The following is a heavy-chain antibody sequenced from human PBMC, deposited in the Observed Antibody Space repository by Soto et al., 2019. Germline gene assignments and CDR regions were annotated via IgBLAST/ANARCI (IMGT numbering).Heavy chain of an antibody. Sequence: HPGGSLRLSCAASGFTFSSYWMSWVRQAPGKGLEWVANIKQDGSEKYYVDSVKGRFTISRDNAKNSLYLQMNSLRAEDTAVYYCARDSIAVAGPFDYWGQGTLVTVSS. CDR1: GFTFSSYW. D-gene: IGHD6-19*01. V-gene: IGHV3-7*05. CDR2: IKQDGSEK. CDR3: ARDSIAVAGPFDY. J-gene: IGHJ4*02.